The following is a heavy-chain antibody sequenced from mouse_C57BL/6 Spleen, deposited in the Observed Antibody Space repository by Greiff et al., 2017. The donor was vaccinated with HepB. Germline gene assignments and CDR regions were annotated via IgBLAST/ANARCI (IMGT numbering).Heavy chain of an antibody. J-gene: IGHJ3*01. CDR3: AIDYDWFAY. CDR2: ISDGGSYT. V-gene: IGHV5-4*03. D-gene: IGHD2-4*01. Sequence: VKLMESGGGLVKPGGSLKLSCAASGFTFSSYAMSWVRQTPEKRLEWVATISDGGSYTYYPDNVKGRFTISRDNAKNNLYLQMSHLKSEDTAMYYCAIDYDWFAYWGQGTLVTVSA. CDR1: GFTFSSYA.